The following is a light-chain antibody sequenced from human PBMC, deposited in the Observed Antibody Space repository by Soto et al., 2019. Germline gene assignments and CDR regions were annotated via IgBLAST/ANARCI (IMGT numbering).Light chain of an antibody. CDR1: SSDVGGYNY. J-gene: IGLJ1*01. CDR2: DVS. V-gene: IGLV2-11*01. CDR3: CSYAGSYTNYV. Sequence: QSALTQPRSVSGSPGQSITISCTGTSSDVGGYNYVSWYRQHPGKAPKLMIYDVSKRPSGVPDRFSGSKSGNTASLTISGLQAEYEADYYCCSYAGSYTNYVFGTGTKLTVL.